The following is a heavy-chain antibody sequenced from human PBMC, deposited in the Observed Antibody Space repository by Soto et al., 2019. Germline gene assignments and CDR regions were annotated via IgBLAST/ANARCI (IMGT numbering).Heavy chain of an antibody. CDR3: ALDV. CDR2: VYYSGST. J-gene: IGHJ6*02. Sequence: PSETLSLTCNVSGASINTGGYYWSWIRQHPGKGLEWIGFVYYSGSTSYSPSLESRVSISVDPSKRQFYLELASVTAADSAVYYYALDVWGPGTTVTVSS. CDR1: GASINTGGYY. V-gene: IGHV4-31*02.